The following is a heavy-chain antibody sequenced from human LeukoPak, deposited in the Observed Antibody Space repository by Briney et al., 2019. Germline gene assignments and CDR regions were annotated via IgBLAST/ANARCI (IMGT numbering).Heavy chain of an antibody. CDR2: IYTSGST. Sequence: PSETLSLTCTVSGVSISSFYRSWVRQPAGKGLEWSGRIYTSGSTNYNPSLKSRITMSVDTSKNQFSLKLSSVTAADTAVYYCASGTGTFDYWGQGTLVTVSS. D-gene: IGHD1-1*01. V-gene: IGHV4-4*07. CDR1: GVSISSFY. J-gene: IGHJ4*02. CDR3: ASGTGTFDY.